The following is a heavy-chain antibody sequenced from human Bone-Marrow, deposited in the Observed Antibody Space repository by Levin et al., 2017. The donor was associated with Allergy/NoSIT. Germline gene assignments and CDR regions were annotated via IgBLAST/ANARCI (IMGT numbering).Heavy chain of an antibody. Sequence: QSGGSLRLSCAASGFTFSSYTMSWVRQAPGKGLEWVSAVSGSGDDTYYADSVKGRFTISRDNSKNTLYLQMNSLRAEDTAVYYCAKDRGVVVAATMDYWGQGTLVTVSS. CDR1: GFTFSSYT. D-gene: IGHD2-15*01. V-gene: IGHV3-23*01. CDR2: VSGSGDDT. CDR3: AKDRGVVVAATMDY. J-gene: IGHJ4*02.